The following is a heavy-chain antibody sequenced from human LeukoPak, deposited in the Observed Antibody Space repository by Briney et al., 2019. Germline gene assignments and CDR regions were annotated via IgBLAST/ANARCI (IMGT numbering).Heavy chain of an antibody. CDR2: ISSSSSYI. CDR3: ARDRGSSSPVYNWFDP. CDR1: GFTFSSYS. J-gene: IGHJ5*02. Sequence: GGSLRLFCAASGFTFSSYSMDWVRQAPGKELEWVSSISSSSSYIYYAHSVKGRFTLSRDNAKNSLYLQMNSLRAEDTAVYYCARDRGSSSPVYNWFDPWGQGTLVTVSS. V-gene: IGHV3-21*01. D-gene: IGHD6-6*01.